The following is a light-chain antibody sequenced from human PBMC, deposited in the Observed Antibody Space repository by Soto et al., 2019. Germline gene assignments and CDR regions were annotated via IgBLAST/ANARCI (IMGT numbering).Light chain of an antibody. CDR2: DVT. V-gene: IGLV2-11*01. J-gene: IGLJ2*01. Sequence: QSALTQPHSVSGSPGQSVTISCTGTSSDVGGYNYVSWYPQHPGKAPKLMIYDVTKRPSGVPDRFSGSKSGNTASLTISGLQAEDEADYYCCSYVGSTRLFGGGTKLTVL. CDR3: CSYVGSTRL. CDR1: SSDVGGYNY.